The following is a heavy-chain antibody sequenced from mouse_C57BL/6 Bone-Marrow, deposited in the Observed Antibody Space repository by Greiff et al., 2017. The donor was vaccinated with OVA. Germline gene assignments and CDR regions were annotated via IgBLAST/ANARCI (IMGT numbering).Heavy chain of an antibody. Sequence: EVQLQQSGPELVKPGASVKISCKASGYTFTDYYMNWVKQSHGKSLEWIGDINPNNGGTSYNQKFKGKATLTVDKSSSTAYMELRSLTSEDSAVYYCARANLHFDYWGQGTTLTVSS. CDR2: INPNNGGT. CDR3: ARANLHFDY. D-gene: IGHD4-1*01. J-gene: IGHJ2*01. CDR1: GYTFTDYY. V-gene: IGHV1-26*01.